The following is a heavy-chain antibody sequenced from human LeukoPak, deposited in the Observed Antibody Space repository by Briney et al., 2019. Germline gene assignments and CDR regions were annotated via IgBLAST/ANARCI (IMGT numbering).Heavy chain of an antibody. CDR1: GASISPYY. V-gene: IGHV4-4*07. CDR2: LYPSGSS. CDR3: ARDLSGSLYFDY. J-gene: IGHJ4*02. Sequence: SETLSLTCTVSGASISPYYWNWIRQPAGKGLEWIGRLYPSGSSDYNPSLKSRVTMSVDTPRNQFSLRVTSVTAADTAIYYCARDLSGSLYFDYWGQGILVTVSA. D-gene: IGHD3-10*01.